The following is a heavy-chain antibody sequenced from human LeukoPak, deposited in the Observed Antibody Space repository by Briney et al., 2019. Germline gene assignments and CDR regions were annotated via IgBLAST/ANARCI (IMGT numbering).Heavy chain of an antibody. D-gene: IGHD3-10*01. V-gene: IGHV4-38-2*01. Sequence: SETLSLTCAVSAYSISSGYYWGWIRQPPGEGLEWIGSIYHSGSTYYNPSLNSRVTISLDTSKNQFSLKLRSVTAADTAMYYCASASGSGPYYPLDYWGQGTLVTVSS. CDR3: ASASGSGPYYPLDY. CDR2: IYHSGST. CDR1: AYSISSGYY. J-gene: IGHJ4*02.